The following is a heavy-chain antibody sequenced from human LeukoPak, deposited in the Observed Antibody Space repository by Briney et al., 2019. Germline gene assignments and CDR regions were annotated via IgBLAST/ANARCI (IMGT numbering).Heavy chain of an antibody. Sequence: GASVKVSCKASGDTFTSYDINWVRQATGQGLEWMGWMNPNSGNTGYAQKFQGRVTMTRNTSISTAYMELSSLRSEDTAVYYCARDYYYDSSGYYFGYYYYYYMDVWGKGTTVTVSS. J-gene: IGHJ6*03. CDR2: MNPNSGNT. CDR3: ARDYYYDSSGYYFGYYYYYYMDV. V-gene: IGHV1-8*01. D-gene: IGHD3-22*01. CDR1: GDTFTSYD.